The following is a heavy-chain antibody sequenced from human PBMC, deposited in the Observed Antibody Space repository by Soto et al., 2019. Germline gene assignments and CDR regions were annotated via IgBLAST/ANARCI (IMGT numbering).Heavy chain of an antibody. Sequence: GGSLRLSCTASGFIFSNYEMNWVRQAPGKGLAWVAYISSTSNTIYYADSVKGRFTISRDNAKNSLYLQMNSLRDEDTAVYYCARARYSEKYRYYYYGLDVWGQGTTVTVSS. D-gene: IGHD5-12*01. J-gene: IGHJ6*02. CDR1: GFIFSNYE. V-gene: IGHV3-48*02. CDR2: ISSTSNTI. CDR3: ARARYSEKYRYYYYGLDV.